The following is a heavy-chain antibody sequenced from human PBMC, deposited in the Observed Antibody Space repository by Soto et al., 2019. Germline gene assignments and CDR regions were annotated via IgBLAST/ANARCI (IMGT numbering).Heavy chain of an antibody. J-gene: IGHJ6*03. CDR2: ISSSGSTI. Sequence: QVQLVESGGGLVKPGGSLRLSCAASGFTFSDYYMSWIRQAPGKGLEWVSYISSSGSTIYYADSVKGRFTISRDNAKNSLDLHMNGLRAEDTAVYYCARDYDWNAKTAYYMDVWGKGTTVTLSS. D-gene: IGHD1-20*01. CDR3: ARDYDWNAKTAYYMDV. V-gene: IGHV3-11*01. CDR1: GFTFSDYY.